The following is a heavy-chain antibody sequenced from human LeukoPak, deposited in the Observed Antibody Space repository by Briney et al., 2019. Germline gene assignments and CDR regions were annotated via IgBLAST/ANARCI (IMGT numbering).Heavy chain of an antibody. CDR2: ISSSSSYI. D-gene: IGHD1-1*01. V-gene: IGHV3-21*01. J-gene: IGHJ3*02. CDR3: ARDPQYNWNDGPFDAFDI. CDR1: GFTFSSYS. Sequence: PGGSLRLSCAASGFTFSSYSMNWVRQAPGKGLEWVSSISSSSSYIYYAESVKGRFTISRDNAKNSLYLQMNSLRAEDTAVYYCARDPQYNWNDGPFDAFDIWGQGTMVTVSS.